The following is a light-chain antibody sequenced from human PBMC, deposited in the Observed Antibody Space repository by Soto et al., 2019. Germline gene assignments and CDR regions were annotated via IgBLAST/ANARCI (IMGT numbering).Light chain of an antibody. Sequence: QSVLTQPPSVSAAPGQKVTISCSGSSSNIGGNSVSWYQQLPGTAPKLLIYDDNKRPSGIPDRFSGSKSGTSATLGITGFQTGDEEDYYCGSWDSRLSAYVFGTGTKVTV. V-gene: IGLV1-51*01. CDR3: GSWDSRLSAYV. J-gene: IGLJ1*01. CDR2: DDN. CDR1: SSNIGGNS.